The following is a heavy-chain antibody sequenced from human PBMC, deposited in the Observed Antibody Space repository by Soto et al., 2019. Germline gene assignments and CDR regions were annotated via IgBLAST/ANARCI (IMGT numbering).Heavy chain of an antibody. Sequence: SQTLSLTCAISGDSVSSNSAAWNWIRQSPSRGLEWLGRTYYRSKWYNDYAVSVKSRITINPGTSKNQFSLQLNSVTPEDTAVYYCASVMSSSWYGYFDYWGQGTLVTVSS. CDR3: ASVMSSSWYGYFDY. CDR1: GDSVSSNSAA. D-gene: IGHD6-13*01. V-gene: IGHV6-1*01. J-gene: IGHJ4*02. CDR2: TYYRSKWYN.